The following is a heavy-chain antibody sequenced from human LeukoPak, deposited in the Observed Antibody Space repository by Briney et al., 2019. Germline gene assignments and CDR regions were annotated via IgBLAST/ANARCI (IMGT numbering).Heavy chain of an antibody. V-gene: IGHV3-48*02. CDR2: ISSSSTTI. J-gene: IGHJ4*02. CDR3: AREVSFRDYYDSSGYNY. CDR1: GFTFSSYS. D-gene: IGHD3-22*01. Sequence: GGSLRLSCAASGFTFSSYSMNWVRQAPGKGLEWISFISSSSTTIYYADSVKGRFTISRDDAKNSLYLQMNSLRDEDTAVYYCAREVSFRDYYDSSGYNYWGQGTLVTVSS.